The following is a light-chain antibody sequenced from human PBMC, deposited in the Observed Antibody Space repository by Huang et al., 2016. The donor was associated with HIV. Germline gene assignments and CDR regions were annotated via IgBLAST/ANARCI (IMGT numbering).Light chain of an antibody. J-gene: IGKJ2*01. CDR1: QSVSSY. Sequence: EIVLTQSPATLSLSPGERATLSCRASQSVSSYLAWYQQKPGQAPRTLIYDASNRATGIPARFSGSGSGTDFTLTISSLEPEDFAVYYCQQRSNWPRMYTFGQGTKLEIK. CDR3: QQRSNWPRMYT. V-gene: IGKV3-11*01. CDR2: DAS.